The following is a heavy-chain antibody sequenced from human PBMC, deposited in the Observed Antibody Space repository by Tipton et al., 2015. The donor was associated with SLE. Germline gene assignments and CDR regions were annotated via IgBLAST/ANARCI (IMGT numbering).Heavy chain of an antibody. J-gene: IGHJ4*02. CDR3: AKKMVRGLIMPSPFDY. D-gene: IGHD3-10*01. CDR1: GFTFNNYA. V-gene: IGHV3-23*01. CDR2: FSGRGGSI. Sequence: GSLRLSCAASGFTFNNYAMSWVRQAPGKGLEWVSSFSGRGGSIYYADSVKGRFTISSDNSKNTLFLHMNSLRAEDTAVYYCAKKMVRGLIMPSPFDYWGQGTLVTVSS.